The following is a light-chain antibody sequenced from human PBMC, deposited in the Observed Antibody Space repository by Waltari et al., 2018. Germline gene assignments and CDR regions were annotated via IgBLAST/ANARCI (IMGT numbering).Light chain of an antibody. CDR3: QQYYSTIFT. Sequence: DIVVTQFPDSLSVSLGERATINCTSSQSVLYRSSNKNFLAWYQQKPGQPPKLLIYWASTRESGVPDRFSGSGSGTDFTLTISSLQAEDVAVYYCQQYYSTIFTFGPGTKVDIK. V-gene: IGKV4-1*01. J-gene: IGKJ3*01. CDR2: WAS. CDR1: QSVLYRSSNKNF.